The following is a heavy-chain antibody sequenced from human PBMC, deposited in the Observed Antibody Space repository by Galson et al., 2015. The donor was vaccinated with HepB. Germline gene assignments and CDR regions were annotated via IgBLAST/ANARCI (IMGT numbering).Heavy chain of an antibody. J-gene: IGHJ4*02. CDR1: GFTFSSQG. Sequence: SLRLSCAASGFTFSSQGMHWVRQTTGRGLEWVAGIGTIGDTFYSTSVRGRFTISRENAKNTVFLQMNSLRAEDSAVYYCAKLAVLRFLEWLSNDFDCWGQGTLVTVSS. V-gene: IGHV3-13*01. D-gene: IGHD3-3*01. CDR2: IGTIGDT. CDR3: AKLAVLRFLEWLSNDFDC.